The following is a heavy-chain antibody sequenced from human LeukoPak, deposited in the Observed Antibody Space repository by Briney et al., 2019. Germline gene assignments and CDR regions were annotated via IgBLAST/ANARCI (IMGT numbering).Heavy chain of an antibody. CDR2: IKQDGSEK. CDR1: GFTFSSYW. J-gene: IGHJ4*02. D-gene: IGHD3-10*01. Sequence: GGSLRLSYAASGFTFSSYWMSWVRQAPGKGLEWEANIKQDGSEKYYVDSVKGRFTISRDNAKNSLYLQMNSLRAEDTAVYYCARDVRRGVAGNDYWGQGTLVTVSS. V-gene: IGHV3-7*01. CDR3: ARDVRRGVAGNDY.